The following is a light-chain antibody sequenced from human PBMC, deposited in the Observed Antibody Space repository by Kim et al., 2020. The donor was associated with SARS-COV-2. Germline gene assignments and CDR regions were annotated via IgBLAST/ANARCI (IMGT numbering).Light chain of an antibody. J-gene: IGLJ3*02. CDR2: VGTGGIVG. CDR1: SGYSNYK. V-gene: IGLV9-49*01. CDR3: GAAHGSGSKFGWV. Sequence: ELTQPPFASASLGASVTLTCTLSSGYSNYKVDWYQQRPGKGPRFVMRVGTGGIVGSKGDGIPDRFSVLGSGLNRYLTIKNIQEEDESDYHCGAAHGSGSKFGWVFGGGTKLPVL.